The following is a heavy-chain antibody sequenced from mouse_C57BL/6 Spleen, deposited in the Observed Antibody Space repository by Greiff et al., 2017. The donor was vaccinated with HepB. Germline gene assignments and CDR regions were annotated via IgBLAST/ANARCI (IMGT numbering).Heavy chain of an antibody. CDR1: GFTFSDYG. V-gene: IGHV5-17*01. Sequence: EVQRVESGGGLVKPGGSLKLSCAASGFTFSDYGMHWVRQAPEKGLEWVAYISSGSSTIYYADTVKGRFTISRDNAKNTLFLQMTSLRSEDTAMYYCAREGSNWDPYAMDYWGQGTSVTVSS. CDR3: AREGSNWDPYAMDY. CDR2: ISSGSSTI. J-gene: IGHJ4*01. D-gene: IGHD4-1*01.